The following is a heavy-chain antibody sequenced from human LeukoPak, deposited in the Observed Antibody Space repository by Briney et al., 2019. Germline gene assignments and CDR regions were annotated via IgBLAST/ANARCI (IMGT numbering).Heavy chain of an antibody. CDR3: ARGGYYGSGSYSN. CDR1: GGSISSYY. Sequence: SETLSLTCTVSGGSISSYYWSWIRQPPGKGLEWIGYIYYSGSTNYNPSLKSQVTISVDTSKNQFSLKLSSVTAADTAVYYCARGGYYGSGSYSNWGQGTLVTVSS. D-gene: IGHD3-10*01. V-gene: IGHV4-59*01. J-gene: IGHJ4*02. CDR2: IYYSGST.